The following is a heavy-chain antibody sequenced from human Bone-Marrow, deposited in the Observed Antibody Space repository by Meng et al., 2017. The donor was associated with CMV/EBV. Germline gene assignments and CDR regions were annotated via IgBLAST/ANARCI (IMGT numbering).Heavy chain of an antibody. CDR2: IYYSGST. J-gene: IGHJ4*02. CDR1: GGSVSSGSYY. Sequence: SETLSLTCTVSGGSVSSGSYYWSWIRQPPGKGLEWIGYIYYSGSTNYNPSLKSRVAISVDTSKNQFSLKLSSVTAADTAVYYCARELYYYDSSGYFDYWGQGTLVTVSS. V-gene: IGHV4-61*01. CDR3: ARELYYYDSSGYFDY. D-gene: IGHD3-22*01.